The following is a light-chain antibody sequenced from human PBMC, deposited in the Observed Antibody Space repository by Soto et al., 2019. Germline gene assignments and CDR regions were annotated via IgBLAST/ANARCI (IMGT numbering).Light chain of an antibody. Sequence: QSVLTQSPSASASLGASVKLTCTLSSGHSSYDIAWHQQQPEKGPRYLMKLNSDGSHNKGDGIPDRFSGSSSGAERYLTISGLQSEDEADYYCQTWGAGIRVFGGGTKLTVL. V-gene: IGLV4-69*01. CDR3: QTWGAGIRV. J-gene: IGLJ3*02. CDR2: LNSDGSH. CDR1: SGHSSYD.